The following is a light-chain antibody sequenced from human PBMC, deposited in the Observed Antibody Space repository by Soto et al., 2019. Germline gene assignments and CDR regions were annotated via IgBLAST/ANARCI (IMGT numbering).Light chain of an antibody. J-gene: IGKJ3*01. Sequence: IMLTQSPCTLSLPPGERATLSCRASQSVNSNYLACHQQKPGQAPRLLIYGVSSRATGIPDRFSGSGSGTDFTLTISRLEPEDFAVYYCQHYGNSGVTFGPGTKVDIK. CDR2: GVS. CDR1: QSVNSNY. CDR3: QHYGNSGVT. V-gene: IGKV3-20*01.